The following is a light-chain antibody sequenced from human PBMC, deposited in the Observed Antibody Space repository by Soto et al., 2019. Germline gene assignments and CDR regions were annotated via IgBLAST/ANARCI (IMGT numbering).Light chain of an antibody. CDR2: DNN. J-gene: IGLJ7*01. CDR3: GTWDTRLSGAV. CDR1: SSNIGNNY. Sequence: QSVLTQPPSMSAAPGQKVTISCSGSSSNIGNNYVAWYQQFPATAPKLLIYDNNQRPSGIPDRFSGSKSGTSATLVITGLQTGDEAVYYCGTWDTRLSGAVFGGGTQLTVL. V-gene: IGLV1-51*01.